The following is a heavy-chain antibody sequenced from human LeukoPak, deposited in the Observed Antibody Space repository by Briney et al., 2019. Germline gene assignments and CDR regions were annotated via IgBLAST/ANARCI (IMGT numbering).Heavy chain of an antibody. V-gene: IGHV1-2*06. CDR2: INPDAGDT. D-gene: IGHD6-19*01. CDR3: ARLSTATRHWLAASDI. CDR1: GYSFTDYF. Sequence: ASVKVSCKASGYSFTDYFLYWVRQAPGQGLEWMGRINPDAGDTNYAQTFQGRITMTRDTSISTAYMELSSLKSDDTAVHYCARLSTATRHWLAASDIWGQGTVVTVSS. J-gene: IGHJ3*02.